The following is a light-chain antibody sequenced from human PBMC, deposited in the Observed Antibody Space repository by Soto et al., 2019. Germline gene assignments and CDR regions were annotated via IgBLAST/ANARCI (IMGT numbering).Light chain of an antibody. CDR1: QSVNSN. CDR2: DAS. Sequence: EIVMTQSPATLSVSPGERATLSCRASQSVNSNLAWYRQKPGQAPRLLISDASTRATGVPARFRGSGSGTEFTHTTSSLQSEDSGIYYWQQYNFWSPLTFRGGTKVEIK. V-gene: IGKV3-15*01. J-gene: IGKJ4*01. CDR3: QQYNFWSPLT.